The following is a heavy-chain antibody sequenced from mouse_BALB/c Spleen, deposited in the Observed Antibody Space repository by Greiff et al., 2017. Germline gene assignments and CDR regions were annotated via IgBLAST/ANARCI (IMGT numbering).Heavy chain of an antibody. CDR3: ARSRDDGGFDY. Sequence: EVQGVESGGGLVQPGGSRKLSCAASGFTFSSFGMHWVRQAPEKGLEWVAYISSGSSTIYYADTVKGRFTISRDNPKHTLFLQMTSLRSEDTAMYYCARSRDDGGFDYWGQGTTLTVSS. J-gene: IGHJ2*01. V-gene: IGHV5-17*02. CDR1: GFTFSSFG. CDR2: ISSGSSTI. D-gene: IGHD2-12*01.